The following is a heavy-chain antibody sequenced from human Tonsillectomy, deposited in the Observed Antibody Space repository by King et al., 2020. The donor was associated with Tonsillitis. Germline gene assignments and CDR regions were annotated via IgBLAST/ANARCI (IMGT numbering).Heavy chain of an antibody. J-gene: IGHJ4*02. CDR2: XXPXDSXT. Sequence: QLVQSGAEVKKPGESLKISCKGSGYSFTSYWIGWVRQMPGKGLEWMGXXXPXDSXTRYSPSFQGQVTISADKSISTAYLQWSSLKASDTAMYYCARHPTSPYSSSWYSGDYWGQGTLVTVSS. D-gene: IGHD6-13*01. V-gene: IGHV5-51*01. CDR1: GYSFTSYW. CDR3: ARHPTSPYSSSWYSGDY.